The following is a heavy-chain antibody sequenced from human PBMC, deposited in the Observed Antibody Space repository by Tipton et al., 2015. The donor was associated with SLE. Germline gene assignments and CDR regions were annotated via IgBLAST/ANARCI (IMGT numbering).Heavy chain of an antibody. J-gene: IGHJ5*02. CDR2: IYYGGRT. Sequence: LRLSCTVSGGSISSHYWSWIRQPPGKGLEWIGYIYYGGRTNYIPSLRSRVTISVDTPKNQVSLKLSSVTAADTAVYYCARGGVYYYGSGWFDPWGQGTLVTVSS. D-gene: IGHD3-10*01. V-gene: IGHV4-59*11. CDR1: GGSISSHY. CDR3: ARGGVYYYGSGWFDP.